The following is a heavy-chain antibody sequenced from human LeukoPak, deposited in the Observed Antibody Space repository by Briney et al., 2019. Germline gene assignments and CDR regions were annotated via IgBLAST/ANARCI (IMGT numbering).Heavy chain of an antibody. D-gene: IGHD5-18*01. CDR3: ARDQGKYSHGQLDY. J-gene: IGHJ4*02. V-gene: IGHV3-48*03. Sequence: FXXSXYXMTXVXQAXXKGLEYXXYISNSGHNVYYADSVKGRFTISRDNAKSSLYLQVDSLRAEDTAVYYCARDQGKYSHGQLDYWGQGILVTVSA. CDR2: ISNSGHNV. CDR1: FXXSXYX.